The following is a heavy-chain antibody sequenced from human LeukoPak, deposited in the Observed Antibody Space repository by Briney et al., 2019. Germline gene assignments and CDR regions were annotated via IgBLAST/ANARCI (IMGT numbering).Heavy chain of an antibody. CDR1: GFTLSSYA. CDR3: AKLNIVVVVAAGYYFDY. V-gene: IGHV3-23*01. J-gene: IGHJ4*02. CDR2: ISGSGGST. D-gene: IGHD2-15*01. Sequence: GGSLRLSCAASGFTLSSYAMSWVRQAPGKGLEWVSAISGSGGSTYYADSVKGRFTISRDHSKNTLYLQMNSLRAEDTAVYYCAKLNIVVVVAAGYYFDYWGQGTLVTVSS.